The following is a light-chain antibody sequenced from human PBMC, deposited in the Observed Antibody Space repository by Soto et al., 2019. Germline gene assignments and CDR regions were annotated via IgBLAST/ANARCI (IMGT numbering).Light chain of an antibody. J-gene: IGKJ4*01. V-gene: IGKV1-6*01. CDR3: IQDYNYPLT. CDR1: QGIRSE. CDR2: TAS. Sequence: AIQMTQSPSSLSASVGDRVTITCRASQGIRSELGWYQQKPGKAPNLLIYTASSLQSGVPSRFSGSGSGTDFTLTISSLQPEDFATYYCIQDYNYPLTFGGGTKVDSK.